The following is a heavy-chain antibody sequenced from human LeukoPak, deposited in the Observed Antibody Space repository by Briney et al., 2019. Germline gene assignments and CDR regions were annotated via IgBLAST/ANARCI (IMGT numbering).Heavy chain of an antibody. CDR2: IYYSGST. V-gene: IGHV4-59*08. Sequence: SETLSLTCTVPGGSISSYYWSWIRQPPGKGLEWIGYIYYSGSTNYNPSLKSRVTISVDTSKNQFSLKLSSVTAAGTAVYYCARGRDGYNFDFDYWGQGTLVTVSS. CDR1: GGSISSYY. J-gene: IGHJ4*02. D-gene: IGHD5-24*01. CDR3: ARGRDGYNFDFDY.